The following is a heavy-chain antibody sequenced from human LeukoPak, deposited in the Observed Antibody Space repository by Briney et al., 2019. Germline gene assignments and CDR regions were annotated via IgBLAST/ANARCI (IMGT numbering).Heavy chain of an antibody. CDR1: GGSFSGYY. J-gene: IGHJ6*02. CDR3: ARGRMVRGVIGYYYYYCMDV. CDR2: INHSGST. V-gene: IGHV4-34*01. D-gene: IGHD3-10*01. Sequence: PSETLSLTCAVYGGSFSGYYWSWIRQPPGKGLEWIGEINHSGSTNYNPSLKSRVTISVDTSKNQFSLKLSSVTAADTAVYYCARGRMVRGVIGYYYYYCMDVWGQGTTVTVSS.